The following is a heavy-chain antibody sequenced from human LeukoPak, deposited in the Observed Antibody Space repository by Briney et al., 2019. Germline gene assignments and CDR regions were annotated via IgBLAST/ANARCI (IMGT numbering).Heavy chain of an antibody. D-gene: IGHD3-16*02. V-gene: IGHV4-34*01. CDR3: ARQGIMITFGGVIVRRAFDI. CDR1: GGSFSGYY. CDR2: INHSGST. Sequence: SETLSLTCAVYGGSFSGYYWSWIRQPPGKGLEWIGEINHSGSTNYNPSLKSRVTISVDTSKNQFSLQLSSVTAADTAVYYCARQGIMITFGGVIVRRAFDIWGQGTMVTVFS. J-gene: IGHJ3*02.